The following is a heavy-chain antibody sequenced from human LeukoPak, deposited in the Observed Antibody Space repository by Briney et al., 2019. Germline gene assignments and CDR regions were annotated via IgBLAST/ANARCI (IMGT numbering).Heavy chain of an antibody. CDR1: GLTFSNFA. D-gene: IGHD3-16*01. CDR2: ISGSGSNT. Sequence: PGGSLTLSCAASGLTFSNFAMNWVRQAPGKGLEWVSGISGSGSNTYYADSVRGPFTISRDNSKNTVYLQMNSLRAEDTAIYYCAQSPTASRGRLDYWGQGTLVTVSS. CDR3: AQSPTASRGRLDY. V-gene: IGHV3-23*01. J-gene: IGHJ4*02.